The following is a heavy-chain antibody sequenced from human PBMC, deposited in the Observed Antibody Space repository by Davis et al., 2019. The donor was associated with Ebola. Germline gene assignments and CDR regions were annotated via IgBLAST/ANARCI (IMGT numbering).Heavy chain of an antibody. J-gene: IGHJ3*02. CDR1: GGSISNYY. CDR3: ATIEDTDMVGAFDM. V-gene: IGHV4-59*08. CDR2: TFHSGTP. Sequence: MPSETLSLTCTVSGGSISNYYWNWIRQPPGKGLEWIGSTFHSGTPNYNPSLKSRVTISVDTAKNQLSLKLSSLTAADTAVYYCATIEDTDMVGAFDMWGQGTKVTVSS. D-gene: IGHD5-18*01.